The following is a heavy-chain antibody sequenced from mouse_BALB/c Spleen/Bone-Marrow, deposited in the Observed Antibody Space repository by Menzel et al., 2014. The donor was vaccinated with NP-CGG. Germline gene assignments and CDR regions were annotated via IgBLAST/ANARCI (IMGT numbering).Heavy chain of an antibody. J-gene: IGHJ2*01. CDR1: GYAFSAYW. CDR2: IYPGGGDT. Sequence: QVQLQQSGAELVRPGSSEKISCKASGYAFSAYWMNWVKQRPGQGLEWIGQIYPGGGDTNYNGKFKGKATLTADKSSSTAYMQLSSLTSEDSAVYFCTRSTATFDYWGQGTTLTVSS. V-gene: IGHV1-80*01. D-gene: IGHD1-2*01. CDR3: TRSTATFDY.